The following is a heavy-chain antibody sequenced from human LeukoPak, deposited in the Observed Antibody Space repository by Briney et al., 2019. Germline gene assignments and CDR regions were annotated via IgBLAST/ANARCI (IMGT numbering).Heavy chain of an antibody. Sequence: GGSLRLSCAASGFTLSSYWISWVRQAPGGGLEWVANINQDGSEKYYVDSVKGRFTISRDNAKNTVYLQMNSLRVEDTAVYYCTRAVAAAGSYRGQGTLVTVSS. V-gene: IGHV3-7*04. J-gene: IGHJ4*02. CDR3: TRAVAAAGSY. CDR2: INQDGSEK. D-gene: IGHD6-13*01. CDR1: GFTLSSYW.